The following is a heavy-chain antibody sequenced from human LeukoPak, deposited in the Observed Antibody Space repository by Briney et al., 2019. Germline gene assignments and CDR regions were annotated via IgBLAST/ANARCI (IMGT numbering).Heavy chain of an antibody. V-gene: IGHV2-70*11. CDR1: GFSLSTSGMC. D-gene: IGHD5-12*01. CDR3: ARSRVATIHGLDY. J-gene: IGHJ4*02. Sequence: SGPALVKPTQTLTLTCTFSGFSLSTSGMCVSWIRQPPGKALEWLARIDWDEDKYYRTSLKTRLTISKDTSKNQVVLTMTNMDPVDTATYYCARSRVATIHGLDYWGQGTLVTVSS. CDR2: IDWDEDK.